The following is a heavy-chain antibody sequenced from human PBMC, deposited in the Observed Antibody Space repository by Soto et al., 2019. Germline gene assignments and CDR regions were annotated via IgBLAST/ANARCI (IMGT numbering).Heavy chain of an antibody. V-gene: IGHV3-23*01. CDR3: AKDRDGAAAGPTKFYGMDV. J-gene: IGHJ6*02. CDR1: GFTFSSYA. CDR2: ISGSGDST. Sequence: EVQLLESGGGLVQPGGSLRLSCAASGFTFSSYAMSWVRQAPGKGLEWFSVISGSGDSTYYADSVRGRFTISRDNSKNTLYLQMNSLRAEDTAVYYCAKDRDGAAAGPTKFYGMDVWSQGTTVTVSS. D-gene: IGHD6-13*01.